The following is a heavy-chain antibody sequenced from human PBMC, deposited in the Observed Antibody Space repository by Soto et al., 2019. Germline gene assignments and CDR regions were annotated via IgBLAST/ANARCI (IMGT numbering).Heavy chain of an antibody. Sequence: EVQLVESGGGFVQPGGSLRLSCAASGFTFSSYWLHWVRQAPGKGLVWVSRINSDGSSTSYADSVKGRFTISRDNAKNTLKLEMNSLRAEDTAVYYCARCSRDEAFDIWGQGTMVTVSS. D-gene: IGHD6-13*01. CDR2: INSDGSST. CDR1: GFTFSSYW. J-gene: IGHJ3*02. V-gene: IGHV3-74*01. CDR3: ARCSRDEAFDI.